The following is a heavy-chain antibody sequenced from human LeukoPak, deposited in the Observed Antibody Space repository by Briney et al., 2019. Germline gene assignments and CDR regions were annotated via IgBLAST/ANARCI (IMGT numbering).Heavy chain of an antibody. CDR2: IYYSGST. D-gene: IGHD3-10*01. V-gene: IGHV4-30-4*01. CDR1: GGSISSGDYY. Sequence: PSQTLSLTCTVSGGSISSGDYYWSRIRQPPGKGLEWIGYIYYSGSTYYNPSLKGRVTISVDTSKNQFSLKLSSVTAADTAVYYCARVPLWFGELAPIDYWGQGTLVTVSS. CDR3: ARVPLWFGELAPIDY. J-gene: IGHJ4*02.